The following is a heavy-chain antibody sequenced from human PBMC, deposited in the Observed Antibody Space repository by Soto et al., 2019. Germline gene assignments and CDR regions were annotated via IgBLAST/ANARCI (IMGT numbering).Heavy chain of an antibody. CDR1: GGSISSGGYY. CDR2: IYYSGST. V-gene: IGHV4-31*03. J-gene: IGHJ4*02. Sequence: QVQLQESGPGLVKPSQTLSLTCTVSGGSISSGGYYWSWIRQHPGKGLEWIGYIYYSGSTYYNPSLKSRVTITVDTSKNQFSLKLSSVTAADTAVYYCARDRNYYDSSGYSRVFDYWGQGTLVTVSS. CDR3: ARDRNYYDSSGYSRVFDY. D-gene: IGHD3-22*01.